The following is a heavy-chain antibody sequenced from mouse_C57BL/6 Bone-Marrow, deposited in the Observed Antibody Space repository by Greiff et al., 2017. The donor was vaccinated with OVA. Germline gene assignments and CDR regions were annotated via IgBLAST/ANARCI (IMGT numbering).Heavy chain of an antibody. CDR1: GYTFTSYW. J-gene: IGHJ3*01. CDR2: IDPSDSYT. Sequence: QVQLQHPGAELVKPGASVKLSCKASGYTFTSYWMQWVKQRPGQGLEWIGEIDPSDSYTNYNQKFKGKATLTVDTSSSTAYMQLSSLTSEDSAVYYCARIYDGYLAWFAYWGQGTLVTVSA. CDR3: ARIYDGYLAWFAY. V-gene: IGHV1-50*01. D-gene: IGHD2-3*01.